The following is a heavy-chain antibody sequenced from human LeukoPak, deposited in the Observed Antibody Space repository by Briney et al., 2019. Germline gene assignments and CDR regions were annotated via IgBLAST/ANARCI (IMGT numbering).Heavy chain of an antibody. J-gene: IGHJ4*02. CDR2: INPNSGGT. D-gene: IGHD5-18*01. Sequence: ASVTVSCKASGYTFTGYYMHWVRQAPGQGLEWMGWINPNSGGTNYAQKFQGRVTTTRDTSISTAYMELSRLRSDDTAVYYCARDVGYGYGDYWGQGTLVTVSS. CDR3: ARDVGYGYGDY. V-gene: IGHV1-2*02. CDR1: GYTFTGYY.